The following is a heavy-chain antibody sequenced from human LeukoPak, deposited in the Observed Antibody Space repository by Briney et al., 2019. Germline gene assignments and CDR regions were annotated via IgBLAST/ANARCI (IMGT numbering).Heavy chain of an antibody. CDR3: ARDLGYSGFDWAP. V-gene: IGHV4-38-2*02. Sequence: SETLSLTCTVSGYSINSGHYWGWIRQPPGKRLGWIGSIYYSGNTYYNPTLKSRITISVDTSKNQFSLNLTSVTAADAAVYYCARDLGYSGFDWAPWGQGTLVTVSS. CDR1: GYSINSGHY. J-gene: IGHJ5*02. CDR2: IYYSGNT. D-gene: IGHD5-12*01.